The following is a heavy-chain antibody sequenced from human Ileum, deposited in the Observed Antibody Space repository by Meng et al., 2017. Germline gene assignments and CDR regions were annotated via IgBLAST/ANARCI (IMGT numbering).Heavy chain of an antibody. V-gene: IGHV1-69*01. CDR3: ARGGVSYQLLTRLSN. CDR2: IIPYLGRP. J-gene: IGHJ4*02. CDR1: GGTFTSHA. Sequence: QVQLVQSGSEVKKPGSSVKVSCKFSGGTFTSHAFSWVRQAPGLGIEWMGGIIPYLGRPNYAQRFQGRVTITADDSSSTAYMELTNLRPEDTAVYYCARGGVSYQLLTRLSNWGQGTLVTVSS. D-gene: IGHD2-2*01.